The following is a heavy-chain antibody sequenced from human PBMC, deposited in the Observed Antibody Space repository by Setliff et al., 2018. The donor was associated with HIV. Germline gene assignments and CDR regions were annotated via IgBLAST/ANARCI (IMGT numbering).Heavy chain of an antibody. V-gene: IGHV3-74*01. CDR2: VNSDGSSK. D-gene: IGHD5-12*01. CDR1: GFTFSDAY. J-gene: IGHJ4*02. CDR3: HSGYDTEEQSYFDY. Sequence: PGGSLRLSCAASGFTFSDAYMSWVRRAPGKGLVWVSRVNSDGSSKTYADSVKVRFTISRDNAKNMLYLQMNSLRVEDTGVYYCHSGYDTEEQSYFDYWGQGTLVTVSS.